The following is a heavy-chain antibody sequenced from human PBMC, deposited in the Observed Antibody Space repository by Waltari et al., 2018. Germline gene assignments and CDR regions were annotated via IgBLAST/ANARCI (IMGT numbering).Heavy chain of an antibody. D-gene: IGHD4-17*01. CDR1: GFTFRNNW. CDR3: ATAVTTPWGS. J-gene: IGHJ5*02. V-gene: IGHV3-74*01. CDR2: INSDGSRT. Sequence: EVQLVESGGGLVQPGGSLRLSCAASGFTFRNNWMHWVRQAPGKGLVWVSRINSDGSRTTYADSVKGRFTISRDNAKNTLYLQMNSLRADDTAVYYCATAVTTPWGSWGQGTLVTVSS.